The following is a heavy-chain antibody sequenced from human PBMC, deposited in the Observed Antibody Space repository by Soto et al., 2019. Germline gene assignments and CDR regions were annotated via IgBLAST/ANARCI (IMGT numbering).Heavy chain of an antibody. CDR2: ISSSGVNI. CDR1: GFTFSSYS. V-gene: IGHV3-21*04. J-gene: IGHJ1*01. D-gene: IGHD6-19*01. CDR3: AKTEFEGSAGYLYFQY. Sequence: GGSLRLSCAASGFTFSSYSMNWVRQAPGKGLEWVSAISSSGVNIYYADSVKGRFTISRDNSKNTLYLQMNSLRADDTAVYYCAKTEFEGSAGYLYFQYWGQGALVTVSA.